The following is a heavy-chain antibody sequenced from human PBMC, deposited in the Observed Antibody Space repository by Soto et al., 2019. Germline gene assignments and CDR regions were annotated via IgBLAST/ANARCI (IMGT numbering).Heavy chain of an antibody. D-gene: IGHD6-13*01. CDR1: GGTFSSYA. J-gene: IGHJ5*02. Sequence: QVPLVQSGAEVKKPGSSVKVSCKASGGTFSSYAISWVRQAPGQGLEWMGGIMPIFGTANYAQKFQGRVTITADESTSTAYMARSSQRSEDTAVYYCARGEARIAAAGSPGFDPWGQGTLVTVSS. CDR2: IMPIFGTA. CDR3: ARGEARIAAAGSPGFDP. V-gene: IGHV1-69*12.